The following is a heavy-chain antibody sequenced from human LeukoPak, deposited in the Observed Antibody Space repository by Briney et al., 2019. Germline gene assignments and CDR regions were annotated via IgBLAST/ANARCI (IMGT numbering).Heavy chain of an antibody. J-gene: IGHJ6*03. CDR2: IIPRVGAV. V-gene: IGHV1-69*13. CDR1: GYTFTSYG. CDR3: AKVRSGCNTPTCSMDV. Sequence: GASVKVSCKASGYTFTSYGISWVRQAPGQGLEWMGGIIPRVGAVDYAQKFQGRVTISADEYTSTAYMELSSLRAEDSAIYYCAKVRSGCNTPTCSMDVWGRGTTVTISS. D-gene: IGHD2-2*02.